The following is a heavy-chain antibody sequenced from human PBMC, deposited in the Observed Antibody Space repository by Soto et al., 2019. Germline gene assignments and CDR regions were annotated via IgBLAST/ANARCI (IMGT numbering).Heavy chain of an antibody. D-gene: IGHD1-26*01. Sequence: QVQLVQSGAEVKKPGSSVKVSCKASGGTFSSYAISWVRQAPGQGLEWMGEIIPIFGTANYAQKFQGRVTITADQSTSTAYMELSSLRSEDTAVYYCARDQRLYSGSYYRPAFDIWGQGTMVTVSS. V-gene: IGHV1-69*01. CDR1: GGTFSSYA. CDR3: ARDQRLYSGSYYRPAFDI. J-gene: IGHJ3*02. CDR2: IIPIFGTA.